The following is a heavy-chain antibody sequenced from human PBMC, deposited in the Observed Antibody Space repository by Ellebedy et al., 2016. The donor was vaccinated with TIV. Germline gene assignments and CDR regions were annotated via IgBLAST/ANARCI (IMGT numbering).Heavy chain of an antibody. Sequence: GESLKISCAASGFTFSSYGMHWVRQAPGKGLEWVAVISYDGSNKYYADSVKGRFTISRDNSKNTLYLQMNSLRAEDTAVYYCARDRGLWWELLSFDYWGQGTLVTVSS. CDR1: GFTFSSYG. J-gene: IGHJ4*02. CDR3: ARDRGLWWELLSFDY. V-gene: IGHV3-30*03. CDR2: ISYDGSNK. D-gene: IGHD1-26*01.